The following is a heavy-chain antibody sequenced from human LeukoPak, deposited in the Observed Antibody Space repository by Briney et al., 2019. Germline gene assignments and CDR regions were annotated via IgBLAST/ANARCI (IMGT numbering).Heavy chain of an antibody. CDR3: AHVGAATDYFDF. V-gene: IGHV2-5*02. CDR1: GFSLTTSGVG. CDR2: IYWDDDK. Sequence: ESGPTLVNPTQTLTLTCTLSGFSLTTSGVGVGWIRQPPGKALEWLALIYWDDDKRYSPSLRTRLTITKDSSRNQVVLTMTNMDPSDTGTYYCAHVGAATDYFDFWGRGTQVTVSS. J-gene: IGHJ4*02. D-gene: IGHD3-16*01.